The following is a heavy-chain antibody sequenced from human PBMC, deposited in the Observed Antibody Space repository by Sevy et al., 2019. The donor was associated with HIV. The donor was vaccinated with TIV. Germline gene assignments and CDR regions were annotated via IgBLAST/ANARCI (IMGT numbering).Heavy chain of an antibody. D-gene: IGHD3-3*01. V-gene: IGHV3-21*01. CDR3: AGDLIYDFWSGSRAKNYYYYGMDV. CDR2: ISSSSSYI. CDR1: GFTFSSYS. Sequence: GGSLRLSCAASGFTFSSYSMNWVRQAPGKGLEWVSSISSSSSYIYYAYSVKGRFTISRDNAKNSLYLQMNSLRAEDTDVYYCAGDLIYDFWSGSRAKNYYYYGMDVWGQGTTVTVSS. J-gene: IGHJ6*02.